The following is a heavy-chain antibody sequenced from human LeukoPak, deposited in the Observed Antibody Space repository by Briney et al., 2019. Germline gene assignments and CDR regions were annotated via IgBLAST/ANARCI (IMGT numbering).Heavy chain of an antibody. CDR3: AKKSCSSTSCYAFDI. CDR1: GGSISSGYYY. V-gene: IGHV4-30-4*08. D-gene: IGHD2-2*01. J-gene: IGHJ3*02. CDR2: IYYSGST. Sequence: PSETLSLTCTVSGGSISSGYYYWSWIRQPPGKGLEWIGYIYYSGSTYYNPSLKSRVTISVDTSKNQFSLKLSSVTAADTAVYYCAKKSCSSTSCYAFDIWGQGTMVTVSS.